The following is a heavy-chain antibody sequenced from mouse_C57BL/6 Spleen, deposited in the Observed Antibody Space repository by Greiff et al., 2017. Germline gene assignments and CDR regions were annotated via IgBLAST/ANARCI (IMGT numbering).Heavy chain of an antibody. CDR2: IWTGGGT. CDR1: GFSLTSYA. J-gene: IGHJ4*01. Sequence: VQGVESGPGLVAPSQSLSITCTVSGFSLTSYAISWVRQPPGKGLEWLGVIWTGGGTNYNSALQSRLSISNDNSKSQVFLKMNSLQTDDTARYYCARNSDYYGRSYGNYYAMDYWGQGTSVTVSS. D-gene: IGHD1-1*01. CDR3: ARNSDYYGRSYGNYYAMDY. V-gene: IGHV2-9-1*01.